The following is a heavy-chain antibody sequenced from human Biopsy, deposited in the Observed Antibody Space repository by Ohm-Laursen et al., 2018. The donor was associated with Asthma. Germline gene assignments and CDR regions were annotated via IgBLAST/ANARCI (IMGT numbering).Heavy chain of an antibody. D-gene: IGHD3-10*01. J-gene: IGHJ6*02. Sequence: GTLSLTCTVSGGSISSSSYYWGWIRRPPGKGLEFIGTIYYSGSTYYNPSLKSRVTLSVDASKNQFSLKLTSVTAADTAVYYCARGPNYHGSGRAPIGMDVWGQGTTVTVSS. V-gene: IGHV4-39*07. CDR3: ARGPNYHGSGRAPIGMDV. CDR2: IYYSGST. CDR1: GGSISSSSYY.